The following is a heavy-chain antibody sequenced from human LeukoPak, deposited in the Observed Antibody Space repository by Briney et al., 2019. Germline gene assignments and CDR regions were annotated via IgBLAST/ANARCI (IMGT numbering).Heavy chain of an antibody. J-gene: IGHJ4*02. Sequence: SETLSLTCTVSGGSISSSSYYWGWIRQPPGKGLEWIGSVYYTGASYYNPSLKSRVTISIDTSKKHFSLKLTSVTAADTAVYYCARDQSGGYDFYFDYWGQGTLVTVSS. CDR2: VYYTGAS. CDR1: GGSISSSSYY. CDR3: ARDQSGGYDFYFDY. V-gene: IGHV4-39*07. D-gene: IGHD5-12*01.